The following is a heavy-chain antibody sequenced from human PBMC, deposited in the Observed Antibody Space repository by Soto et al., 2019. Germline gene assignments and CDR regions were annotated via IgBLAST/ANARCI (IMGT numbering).Heavy chain of an antibody. V-gene: IGHV5-51*01. D-gene: IGHD4-17*01. CDR2: IYPGDSDT. CDR3: ARYPTMTDYFFHGMDV. Sequence: LKISCKGSGYTFSNYWIVWVRQIRGKGLEWMGIIYPGDSDTRYSPSFQGQVTISADRSISTAYLQWSSLKASDTGMYYCARYPTMTDYFFHGMDVWGQGTTVTVSS. CDR1: GYTFSNYW. J-gene: IGHJ6*02.